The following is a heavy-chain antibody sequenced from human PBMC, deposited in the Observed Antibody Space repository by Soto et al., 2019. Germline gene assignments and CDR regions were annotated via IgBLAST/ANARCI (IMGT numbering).Heavy chain of an antibody. D-gene: IGHD2-2*01. CDR3: ARDLIVVVPATISYYYYYGMDV. CDR1: GFTFSSYS. J-gene: IGHJ6*02. V-gene: IGHV3-21*01. CDR2: ISSSSSYI. Sequence: PGGSLRLSCAASGFTFSSYSMNWVRQAPGKGLEWVSSISSSSSYIYYAGSVKGRFTISRDNAKNSLYLQMNSLRAEDTAVYYCARDLIVVVPATISYYYYYGMDVWGQGTTVTVSS.